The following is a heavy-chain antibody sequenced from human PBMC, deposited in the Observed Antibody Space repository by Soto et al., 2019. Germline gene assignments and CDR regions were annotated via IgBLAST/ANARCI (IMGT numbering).Heavy chain of an antibody. Sequence: QLQLQESGPGLVKPSETLSLTCTVSGGSLSSSSFYWGWIRQPPGKGLEWIGTIYYSGATYYNPSLKSRVTISVDTSKNQFSLKLRSVTAADTTVYYCARRPDRPWSAFDIWGQGIMVTVSS. CDR2: IYYSGAT. V-gene: IGHV4-39*01. D-gene: IGHD3-3*01. CDR1: GGSLSSSSFY. J-gene: IGHJ3*02. CDR3: ARRPDRPWSAFDI.